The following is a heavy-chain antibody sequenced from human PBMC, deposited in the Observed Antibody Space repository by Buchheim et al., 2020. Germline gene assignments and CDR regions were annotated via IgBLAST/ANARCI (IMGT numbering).Heavy chain of an antibody. CDR2: ISYDGSNK. CDR1: GFTFSSYA. Sequence: QVQLVESGGGVVQPGRSLRLSRAASGFTFSSYAMHWVRQAPGKGLEWVAVISYDGSNKYYADSVKGRFTISRDNSKNTLYLQMNSLRAEDTAVYYCARDGEEYYFDYWGQGTL. CDR3: ARDGEEYYFDY. V-gene: IGHV3-30-3*01. J-gene: IGHJ4*02.